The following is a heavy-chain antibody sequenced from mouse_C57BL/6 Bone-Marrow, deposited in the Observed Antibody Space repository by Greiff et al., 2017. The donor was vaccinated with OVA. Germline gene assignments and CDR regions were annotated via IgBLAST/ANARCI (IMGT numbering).Heavy chain of an antibody. V-gene: IGHV1-5*01. J-gene: IGHJ2*01. CDR1: GYTFTSYW. Sequence: EVQLQESGTVLARPGASVKMSCKTSGYTFTSYWMHWVKQRPGQGLEWIGAIYPGNSDTSYNQKFKGKAKLTAVTSASTAYMERSSLTNEDSAVYYCTREDDYDGVDYWGQGTTLTVSA. CDR2: IYPGNSDT. CDR3: TREDDYDGVDY. D-gene: IGHD2-4*01.